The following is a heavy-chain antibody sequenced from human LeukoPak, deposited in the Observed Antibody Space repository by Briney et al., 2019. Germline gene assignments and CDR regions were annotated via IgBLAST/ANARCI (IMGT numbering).Heavy chain of an antibody. CDR3: ARARGRYSGSNFDY. D-gene: IGHD1-26*01. V-gene: IGHV3-30-3*01. Sequence: PGGSLRLSCAASGFTFSSYAMHWVRQAPGKGLEWVAVISYDGSNKYYADSVKGRFTISRDNSKNTLYLQMNSLRAEDTAVYYCARARGRYSGSNFDYWGQGTLVTVSS. J-gene: IGHJ4*02. CDR2: ISYDGSNK. CDR1: GFTFSSYA.